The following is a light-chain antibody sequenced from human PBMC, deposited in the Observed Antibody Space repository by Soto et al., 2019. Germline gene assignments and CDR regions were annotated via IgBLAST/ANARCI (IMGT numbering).Light chain of an antibody. CDR2: DVS. CDR1: SSDVGGYNY. CDR3: SSYTSSSNLVV. V-gene: IGLV2-14*03. J-gene: IGLJ2*01. Sequence: QSALTQPASVSGSPGQSITISCTGTSSDVGGYNYVSWYQQHPGKAPKLMLYDVSNRPSGVSNRFSGSKSGNTASLTISGLQAEDEADYYCSSYTSSSNLVVFGGGTKLTVL.